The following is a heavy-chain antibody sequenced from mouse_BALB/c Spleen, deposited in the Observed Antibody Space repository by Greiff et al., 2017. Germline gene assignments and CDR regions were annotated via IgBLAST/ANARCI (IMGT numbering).Heavy chain of an antibody. J-gene: IGHJ2*01. D-gene: IGHD2-3*01. CDR2: ISSGGGST. V-gene: IGHV5-12-1*01. CDR1: GFAFSSYD. Sequence: EVKLMESGGGLVKPGGSLKLSCAASGFAFSSYDMSWVRQTPEKRLEWVAYISSGGGSTYYPDTVKGRFTISRDNAKNTLYLQMSSLKSEDTAMYYCARNGYDGFFDYWGQGTTLTVSS. CDR3: ARNGYDGFFDY.